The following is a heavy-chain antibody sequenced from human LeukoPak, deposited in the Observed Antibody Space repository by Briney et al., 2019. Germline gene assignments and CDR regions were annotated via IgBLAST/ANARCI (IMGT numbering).Heavy chain of an antibody. V-gene: IGHV4-34*01. D-gene: IGHD3-22*01. J-gene: IGHJ4*02. CDR3: ARGHHYYDSSGKWDY. CDR2: INHSGST. CDR1: GGSFSGYY. Sequence: PSETLSLTCAVYGGSFSGYYWRWIRQPPGKGLEWVGQINHSGSTNYNPSLKTRVTISVDTSKTQFSLKLSSVTAADTAVYYCARGHHYYDSSGKWDYWGQGTLVTVSS.